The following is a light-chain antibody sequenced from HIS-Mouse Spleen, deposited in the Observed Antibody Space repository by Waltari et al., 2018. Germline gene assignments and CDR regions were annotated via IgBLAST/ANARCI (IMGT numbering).Light chain of an antibody. Sequence: EIVKTQSPATLSVSPGERATLPCRASQSVSSNLAWYQQKPGQAPRLLIYGASTRATGIPARFSGSGSGTEFTLTISSLQSEDFAVYYCQQYNNWPLTFGGGTKVEIK. CDR3: QQYNNWPLT. J-gene: IGKJ4*01. CDR1: QSVSSN. CDR2: GAS. V-gene: IGKV3-15*01.